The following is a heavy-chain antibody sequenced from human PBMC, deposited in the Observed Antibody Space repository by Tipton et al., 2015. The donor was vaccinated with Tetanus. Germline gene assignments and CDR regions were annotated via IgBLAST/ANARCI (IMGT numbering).Heavy chain of an antibody. Sequence: SLRLSCAASGFTFSDYGMHWVRQAPGKGLEWVAVLSFDGTNEDYADSVKGRFTISRDNSKNTLFLKMNSLRPEDAAVYYCAKSGAQRWSPKHYYYYGLDVWGQGTAVSVSS. CDR3: AKSGAQRWSPKHYYYYGLDV. CDR1: GFTFSDYG. D-gene: IGHD1-26*01. V-gene: IGHV3-30*18. CDR2: LSFDGTNE. J-gene: IGHJ6*02.